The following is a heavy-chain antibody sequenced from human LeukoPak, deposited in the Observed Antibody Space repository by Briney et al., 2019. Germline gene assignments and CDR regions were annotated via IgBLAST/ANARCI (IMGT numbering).Heavy chain of an antibody. D-gene: IGHD4-17*01. CDR2: INSDGSST. CDR3: ANPYGDYPVSDY. J-gene: IGHJ4*02. CDR1: GFTFSSYW. Sequence: GGSLRLSCTASGFTFSSYWMHWVRQAPVKGLVWVSRINSDGSSTSYADSVKGRFTISRDNAKNTLYLQMNSLRAEDTAVYYCANPYGDYPVSDYWGQGTLVTVSS. V-gene: IGHV3-74*01.